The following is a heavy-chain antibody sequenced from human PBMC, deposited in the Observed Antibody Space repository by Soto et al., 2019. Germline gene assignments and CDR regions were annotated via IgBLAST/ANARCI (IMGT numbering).Heavy chain of an antibody. CDR2: IIPIFGTA. J-gene: IGHJ5*02. Sequence: GASVKVSCKASGGTFSSYAVSWVRQAPGQGLEWMGGIIPIFGTANYAQKFQGRVTITADESTSTAYMELSSLRSEDTAVYYCARYSSSSSGWFAPRGQGSLVTGSS. CDR1: GGTFSSYA. V-gene: IGHV1-69*13. CDR3: ARYSSSSSGWFAP. D-gene: IGHD6-6*01.